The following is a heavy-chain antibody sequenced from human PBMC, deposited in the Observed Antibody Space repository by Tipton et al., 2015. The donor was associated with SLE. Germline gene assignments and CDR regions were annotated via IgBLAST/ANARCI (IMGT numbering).Heavy chain of an antibody. V-gene: IGHV4-34*01. CDR1: GGSFSGYY. Sequence: TLSLTCAVYGGSFSGYYWSWIRQPPGKGLEWIGEINHSGSTNYNPSLKSRVTISVDTSKNQFSLKLSSVTAADTAVYYCARRGAGYSISWAVAFDIGAQGTMVTFSP. J-gene: IGHJ3*02. CDR3: ARRGAGYSISWAVAFDI. CDR2: INHSGST. D-gene: IGHD6-13*01.